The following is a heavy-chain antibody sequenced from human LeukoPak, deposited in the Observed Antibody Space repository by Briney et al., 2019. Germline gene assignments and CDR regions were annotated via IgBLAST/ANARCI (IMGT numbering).Heavy chain of an antibody. D-gene: IGHD6-19*01. CDR1: GFTFSSNA. CDR3: AKFGSGWYYGASDI. Sequence: GESLRLSCAASGFTFSSNAMSWVRQAPGKGLEWVSGISSSGGSTYYADSVKGRFTISRDDSKNTLFLQMNSLRAEDTAVYYCAKFGSGWYYGASDIWGQGTMVTISS. J-gene: IGHJ3*02. V-gene: IGHV3-23*01. CDR2: ISSSGGST.